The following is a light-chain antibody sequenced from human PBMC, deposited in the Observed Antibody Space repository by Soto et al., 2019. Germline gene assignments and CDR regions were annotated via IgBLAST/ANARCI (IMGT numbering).Light chain of an antibody. V-gene: IGKV3-20*01. CDR1: QSVSSSS. CDR3: QQYGSSPLT. J-gene: IGKJ4*01. Sequence: EIVLTQSPGTLSLSTGERATLSCRASQSVSSSSLAWYQQKPGQAPRLLIYGTSSMATGIPARFSGSGSGTDFTLTISRLEPEDFAVYYCQQYGSSPLTFGGGTKVEIK. CDR2: GTS.